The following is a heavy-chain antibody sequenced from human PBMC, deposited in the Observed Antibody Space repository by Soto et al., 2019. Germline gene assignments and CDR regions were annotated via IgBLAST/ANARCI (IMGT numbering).Heavy chain of an antibody. CDR1: GASFSGYY. J-gene: IGHJ6*02. CDR3: ARGISSSWYRYYYYGMDV. CDR2: INHSGST. V-gene: IGHV4-34*01. Sequence: SETLSLTCAVYGASFSGYYWSWIRQPPGKGLEWIGEINHSGSTNYNPSLKSRVTISVDTSKNQFSLKLSSVTAADTAVYYCARGISSSWYRYYYYGMDVWGQGTTVTVSS. D-gene: IGHD6-13*01.